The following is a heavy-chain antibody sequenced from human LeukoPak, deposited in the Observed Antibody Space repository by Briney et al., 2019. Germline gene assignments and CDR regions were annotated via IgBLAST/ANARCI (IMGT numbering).Heavy chain of an antibody. V-gene: IGHV4-59*01. J-gene: IGHJ6*02. CDR2: IYYTGTT. CDR1: GGSISTYY. Sequence: SETLSLTCSVSGGSISTYYWSWIRQPPGKGLEWIGYIYYTGTTNYNPSLRGRVTMSVDTSRNQFSLRLSSVTAADTAVYYCAREDPQTTVPEGMDVWGHGTTVIVSS. D-gene: IGHD4-17*01. CDR3: AREDPQTTVPEGMDV.